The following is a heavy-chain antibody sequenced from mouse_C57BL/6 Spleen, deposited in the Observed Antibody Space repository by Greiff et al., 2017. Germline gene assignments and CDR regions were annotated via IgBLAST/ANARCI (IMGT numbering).Heavy chain of an antibody. CDR1: GYTFTDYE. Sequence: VQLQQSGAELVRPGASVTLSCKASGYTFTDYEMHWVKQTPVHGLEWIGAIDPETGGTAYTQKFKGKAILTADKSSSTAYMELRSLTSEDSAVYYCTRSARDYGGQGTSVTVSS. CDR3: TRSARDY. J-gene: IGHJ4*01. V-gene: IGHV1-15*01. CDR2: IDPETGGT.